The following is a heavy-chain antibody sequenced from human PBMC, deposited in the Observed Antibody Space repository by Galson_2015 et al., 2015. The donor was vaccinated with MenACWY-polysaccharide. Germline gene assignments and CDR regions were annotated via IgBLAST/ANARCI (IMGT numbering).Heavy chain of an antibody. CDR3: ARILEPYITPYYYGMDV. CDR2: ISYSGGTT. J-gene: IGHJ6*02. V-gene: IGHV3-23*01. D-gene: IGHD1-1*01. CDR1: GFTFSSYV. Sequence: SLRLSCAASGFTFSSYVMDWVRQAPGKGLESIASISYSGGTTYYADSVKGRFTISRDNSKNTLYLQMNSLRVEDTAVYFCARILEPYITPYYYGMDVWGQGTTVTVSS.